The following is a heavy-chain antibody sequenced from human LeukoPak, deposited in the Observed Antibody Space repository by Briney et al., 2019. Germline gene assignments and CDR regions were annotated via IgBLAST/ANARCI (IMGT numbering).Heavy chain of an antibody. CDR1: GFTFSSYG. CDR2: ISYDGSNK. D-gene: IGHD5-18*01. Sequence: GGSLRLSCAASGFTFSSYGMHWVRQAPGKGLEWVAVISYDGSNKYYADSVKGRFTISRDNSKNTLYLQMNSLRAEDTAVYYCAKADIAMVTRPLDYWGQGTLVTVSS. V-gene: IGHV3-30*18. CDR3: AKADIAMVTRPLDY. J-gene: IGHJ4*02.